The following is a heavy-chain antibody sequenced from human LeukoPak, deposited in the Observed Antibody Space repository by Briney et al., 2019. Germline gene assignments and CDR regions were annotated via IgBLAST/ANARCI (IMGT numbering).Heavy chain of an antibody. D-gene: IGHD3-16*01. CDR3: ARGRVRGSYYYDPYYSYYMDV. J-gene: IGHJ6*03. Sequence: ASVKVSCKASGYTFTSYDINWVRQATGQGLEWMGWMNPNSGNTGYAQKFQGRVTMTRNTAISTAYMELSSLRAEDTAVYYCARGRVRGSYYYDPYYSYYMDVWGKGTTVTVSS. CDR2: MNPNSGNT. V-gene: IGHV1-8*01. CDR1: GYTFTSYD.